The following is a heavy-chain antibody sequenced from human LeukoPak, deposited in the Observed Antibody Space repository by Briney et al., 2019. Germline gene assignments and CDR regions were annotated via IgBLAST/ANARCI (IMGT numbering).Heavy chain of an antibody. Sequence: SETLSLSCTVSGGFIRSTSHYWGRIRQPPGKGLECIGSIYCSGSTYYNPSLKSRITICEDTSKSQLSLKLSSVTAADTAVYYWGRTSYGFLYFDFWGQGTLVTVSS. V-gene: IGHV4-39*01. CDR1: GGFIRSTSHY. CDR3: GRTSYGFLYFDF. CDR2: IYCSGST. D-gene: IGHD5-18*01. J-gene: IGHJ4*02.